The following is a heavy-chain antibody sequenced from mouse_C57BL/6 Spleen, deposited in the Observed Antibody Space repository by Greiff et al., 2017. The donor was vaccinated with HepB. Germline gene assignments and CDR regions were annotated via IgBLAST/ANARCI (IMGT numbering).Heavy chain of an antibody. J-gene: IGHJ2*01. V-gene: IGHV5-4*01. CDR1: GFTFSSYA. CDR2: ISDGGSYT. D-gene: IGHD2-3*01. CDR3: ARGHGYSFDY. Sequence: EVQGVESGGGLVKPGGSLKLSCAASGFTFSSYAMSWVRQTPEKRLEWVATISDGGSYTYYPDNVKGRFTISRDNAKNNLYLQMSHLKSEDTAMYYCARGHGYSFDYWGQGTTLTVSS.